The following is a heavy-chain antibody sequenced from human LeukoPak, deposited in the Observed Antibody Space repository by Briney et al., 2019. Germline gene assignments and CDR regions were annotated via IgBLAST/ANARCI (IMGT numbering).Heavy chain of an antibody. Sequence: ASETLSLTCTVSGGSISSSSYYWGWIRQPPGRGLEWIGSIYYSGSTYYNPSLKSRVTISVDTSKNQLSLQLSSVTAADTAVYYCARQTFGDLYFDSWGQGTLVIVSS. CDR1: GGSISSSSYY. V-gene: IGHV4-39*01. CDR3: ARQTFGDLYFDS. CDR2: IYYSGST. D-gene: IGHD3-10*01. J-gene: IGHJ4*02.